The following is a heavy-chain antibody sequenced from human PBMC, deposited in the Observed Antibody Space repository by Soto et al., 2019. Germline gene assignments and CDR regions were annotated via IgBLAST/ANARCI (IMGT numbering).Heavy chain of an antibody. CDR3: ARGAGIVLMENLRGCDAFDI. V-gene: IGHV1-69*01. Sequence: QVQLVQSGAEVKKPGSSVKGSCKASGGTFSSYAISWVRQAPGQGLEWMGGIIPIFGTANYAQKFQGRVTITADESTSTAYMGLSSLRSEDTAVYYCARGAGIVLMENLRGCDAFDIWGQGTMVTVSS. CDR1: GGTFSSYA. CDR2: IIPIFGTA. D-gene: IGHD2-8*01. J-gene: IGHJ3*02.